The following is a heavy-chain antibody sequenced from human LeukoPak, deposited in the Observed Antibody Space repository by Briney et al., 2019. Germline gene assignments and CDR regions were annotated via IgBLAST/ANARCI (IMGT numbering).Heavy chain of an antibody. CDR1: GVSFSSGSYY. D-gene: IGHD2-21*02. Sequence: PSETLTLTCTASGVSFSSGSYYWSWIRQPPGKGLEWIVYSYYSGSTNDNPSLKSRVTISVDTSKNQFSLKLSSVTDADTAVYYCARDTSVYCGGDCPADSYYGMDVRGKGTTVTVSS. CDR2: SYYSGST. CDR3: ARDTSVYCGGDCPADSYYGMDV. J-gene: IGHJ6*04. V-gene: IGHV4-61*01.